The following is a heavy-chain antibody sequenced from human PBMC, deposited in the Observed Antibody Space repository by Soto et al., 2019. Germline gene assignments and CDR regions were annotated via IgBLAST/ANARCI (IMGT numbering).Heavy chain of an antibody. D-gene: IGHD6-13*01. CDR1: GFTFSSYG. CDR2: ISYDGSNK. CDR3: AEDGNWFSVRQGSWYDY. V-gene: IGHV3-30*18. Sequence: GGSLRLSCAASGFTFSSYGMHWVRQAPGKGLEWVAVISYDGSNKYYADSVKGRFTISRDNSKNTLYLQMNSLRAEDTAVYYCAEDGNWFSVRQGSWYDYWGQGTLVTVS. J-gene: IGHJ4*02.